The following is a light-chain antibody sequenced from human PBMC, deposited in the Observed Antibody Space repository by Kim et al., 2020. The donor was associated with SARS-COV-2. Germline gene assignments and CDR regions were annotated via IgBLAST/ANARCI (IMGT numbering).Light chain of an antibody. J-gene: IGKJ4*01. CDR3: QQYGSSPLT. CDR1: QSLSSSY. CDR2: GAS. V-gene: IGKV3-20*01. Sequence: SPGERATLSCRASQSLSSSYLAWYQQKPGQAPRLLIYGASSRATGISDRFSGSVSGTDFTLTISRLEPEDFAVYYCQQYGSSPLTFGGGTKVDIK.